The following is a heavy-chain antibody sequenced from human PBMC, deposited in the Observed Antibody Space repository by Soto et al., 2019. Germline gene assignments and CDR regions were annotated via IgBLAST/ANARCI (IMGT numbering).Heavy chain of an antibody. D-gene: IGHD6-19*01. J-gene: IGHJ4*02. CDR2: ISDDGSNK. Sequence: GGSLRLSCAASGFRFSGYGMHWVRQAPGKGLEWLAAISDDGSNKYYGDSVKGRFTISRDNSKNTLYLQINSLRAEDTAVYYCAKDRECEQNNGWHQGSWGQGTQX. CDR3: AKDRECEQNNGWHQGS. V-gene: IGHV3-30*18. CDR1: GFRFSGYG.